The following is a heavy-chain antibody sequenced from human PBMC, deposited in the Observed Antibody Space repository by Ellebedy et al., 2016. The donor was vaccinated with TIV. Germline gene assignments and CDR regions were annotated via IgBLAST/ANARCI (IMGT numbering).Heavy chain of an antibody. D-gene: IGHD4-17*01. Sequence: PGGSLRLSCTTSEFTLMNYAMSWVRQAPGKGLEWVSTVGGAGNRAYYADSVKGRFTISRDIPKNMVYLQMNSLRVEDTAVYYCAKSLGNGDYSSVSWGQGILVTVSS. J-gene: IGHJ5*02. CDR1: EFTLMNYA. CDR2: VGGAGNRA. V-gene: IGHV3-23*01. CDR3: AKSLGNGDYSSVS.